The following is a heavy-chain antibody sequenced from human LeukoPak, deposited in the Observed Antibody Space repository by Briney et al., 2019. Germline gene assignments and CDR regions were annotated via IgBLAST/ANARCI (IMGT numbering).Heavy chain of an antibody. D-gene: IGHD6-6*01. CDR3: ARREVSSSPFDY. CDR2: IYPGDSDT. Sequence: GESPKISCKGSGYSFTSHWIGWVRQMPGKGLEWMGIIYPGDSDTRYNPSFQGQVTISADKSISTAYLQWSSLKASDTAIYYCARREVSSSPFDYWGQGTLVTVSS. J-gene: IGHJ4*02. CDR1: GYSFTSHW. V-gene: IGHV5-51*01.